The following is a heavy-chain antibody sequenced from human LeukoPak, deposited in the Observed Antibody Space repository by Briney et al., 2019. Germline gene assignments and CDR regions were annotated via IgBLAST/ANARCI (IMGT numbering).Heavy chain of an antibody. CDR3: ASGLGSTFPDWYYYMDV. J-gene: IGHJ6*03. CDR1: GYSFTGYY. D-gene: IGHD2-2*01. CDR2: INPNSGGT. V-gene: IGHV1-2*02. Sequence: ASVKVSCKASGYSFTGYYIHWVRQAPGQGLEWMGWINPNSGGTNYAQKFQGRVTMTRDTSISTAYMELSRLRSDDTAVYYCASGLGSTFPDWYYYMDVWGKGTTVTVSS.